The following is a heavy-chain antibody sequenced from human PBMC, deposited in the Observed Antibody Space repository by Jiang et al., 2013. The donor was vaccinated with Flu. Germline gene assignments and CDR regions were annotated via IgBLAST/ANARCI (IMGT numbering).Heavy chain of an antibody. J-gene: IGHJ3*02. Sequence: QSGAEVKKPGASVTVSCRASGYTFTNYYLHWVRRAPGQGLEWMGWINPVTGTSKCTQKFQGRVILTRDTSINTAYMDVTSLASDDTAVYYCARDFYSDQSEYYGAFEIWGQGT. CDR2: INPVTGTS. CDR3: ARDFYSDQSEYYGAFEI. CDR1: GYTFTNYY. V-gene: IGHV1-2*02. D-gene: IGHD3-22*01.